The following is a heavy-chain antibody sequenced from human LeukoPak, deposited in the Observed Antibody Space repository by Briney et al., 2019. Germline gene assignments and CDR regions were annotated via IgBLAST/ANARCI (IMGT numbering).Heavy chain of an antibody. CDR3: ARYHCSTTSCINYFDY. V-gene: IGHV4-38-2*01. CDR1: GYSISSGYY. CDR2: IYRSGST. Sequence: PSETLSLTCAVSGYSISSGYYWGWIRQPPGKGLEWIGSIYRSGSTYYNPSLKSRATISVDTSKNQFSLKLTSVTAADTAVYYCARYHCSTTSCINYFDYWGQGTLVTVSS. D-gene: IGHD2-2*01. J-gene: IGHJ4*02.